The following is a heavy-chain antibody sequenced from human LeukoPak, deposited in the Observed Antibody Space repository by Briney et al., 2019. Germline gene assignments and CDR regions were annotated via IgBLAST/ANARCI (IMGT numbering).Heavy chain of an antibody. CDR2: INHSGST. CDR3: ARDPTWDY. Sequence: PSETLSLTCAVYGGSFSGYYWSWIRQPPGKGLEWIGEINHSGSTNYNPSLKSRVTISVDTSKNQFSLKLISVTAADTAVYYCARDPTWDYWGQGALVTVSS. CDR1: GGSFSGYY. V-gene: IGHV4-34*01. J-gene: IGHJ4*02.